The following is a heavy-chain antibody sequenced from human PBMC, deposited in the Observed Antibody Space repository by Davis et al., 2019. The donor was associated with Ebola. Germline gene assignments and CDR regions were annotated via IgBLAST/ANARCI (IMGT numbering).Heavy chain of an antibody. CDR3: ARDGNYGDSDYYFDY. CDR1: GGSISSGTYS. CDR2: IYHSGST. J-gene: IGHJ4*02. D-gene: IGHD4-17*01. V-gene: IGHV4-30-2*01. Sequence: SETLSLTCAVSGGSISSGTYSWNWIRQPPGKSLEYIGYIYHSGSTNYNPSLKSRVTISVDKSKNQFSLKLSSVTAADTAVYYCARDGNYGDSDYYFDYWGQGTLVTVSS.